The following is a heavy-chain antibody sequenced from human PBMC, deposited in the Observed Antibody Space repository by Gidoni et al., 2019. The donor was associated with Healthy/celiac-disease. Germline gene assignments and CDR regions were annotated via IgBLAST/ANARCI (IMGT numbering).Heavy chain of an antibody. CDR1: GFTFSNAW. CDR2: IKSKTDGGTT. Sequence: AASGFTFSNAWMSWVRQAPGKGLEWVGRIKSKTDGGTTDYAAPVKGRFTISRDDSKNTLYLQMNSLKTEDTAVYYCTTENDSSGYYLDYWGQGTLVTVSS. J-gene: IGHJ4*02. D-gene: IGHD3-22*01. V-gene: IGHV3-15*01. CDR3: TTENDSSGYYLDY.